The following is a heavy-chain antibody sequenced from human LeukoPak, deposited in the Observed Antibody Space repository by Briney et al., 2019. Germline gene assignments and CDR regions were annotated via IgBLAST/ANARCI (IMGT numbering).Heavy chain of an antibody. CDR1: RFTFSSYW. Sequence: GGSLRLSCAASRFTFSSYWMSWVRQAPGKGLEWVANIKQDGSEKYYVDSVEGRFTISRDNAKGLLYLQMNSLRAEDTAVYFCATCSYFYGMDIWGQGTTVTVSS. V-gene: IGHV3-7*01. D-gene: IGHD2-15*01. J-gene: IGHJ6*02. CDR3: ATCSYFYGMDI. CDR2: IKQDGSEK.